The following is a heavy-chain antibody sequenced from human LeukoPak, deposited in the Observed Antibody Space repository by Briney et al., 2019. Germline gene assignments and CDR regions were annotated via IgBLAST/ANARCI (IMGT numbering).Heavy chain of an antibody. D-gene: IGHD5-24*01. Sequence: GAPVKVSCKASGYTFSGYDIHWVRQAPGQRLEWMGWINAGNGHTKYSQNFQGRVTITRDSSANIVYMELSSLTSEDTAVYYCARGIWSATRVDYYLDNWGQGTLVTVSS. CDR2: INAGNGHT. CDR1: GYTFSGYD. J-gene: IGHJ4*02. V-gene: IGHV1-3*01. CDR3: ARGIWSATRVDYYLDN.